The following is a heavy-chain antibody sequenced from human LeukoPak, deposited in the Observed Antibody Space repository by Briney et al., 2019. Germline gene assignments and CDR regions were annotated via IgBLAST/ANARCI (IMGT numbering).Heavy chain of an antibody. Sequence: RGSLRLSWAASGFTFSSYEMNWVRQAPGKWLEWVSTISSSGDSTYYADSVKGRFTISRDNSKNTLYLHMNSLRAEDTGVYYCTRRSGTYYHGFDYWGQGTLVTGSS. V-gene: IGHV3-23*01. CDR3: TRRSGTYYHGFDY. D-gene: IGHD3-10*01. CDR1: GFTFSSYE. J-gene: IGHJ4*02. CDR2: ISSSGDST.